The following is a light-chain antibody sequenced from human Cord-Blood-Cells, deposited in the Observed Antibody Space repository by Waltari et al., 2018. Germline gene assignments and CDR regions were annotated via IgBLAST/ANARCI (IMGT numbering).Light chain of an antibody. J-gene: IGLJ3*02. CDR1: STNIGSTT. CDR3: AAWDDSLNGWV. V-gene: IGLV1-44*01. CDR2: SNN. Sequence: QSVLPQPPSASGSPGRRVTPSCSGSSTNIGSTTGNWYQQLPGTAPKLLIYSNNQRPSGVPARFSGSKSGTSASLAISGLQSEDEADYYCAAWDDSLNGWVFGGGTKLTVL.